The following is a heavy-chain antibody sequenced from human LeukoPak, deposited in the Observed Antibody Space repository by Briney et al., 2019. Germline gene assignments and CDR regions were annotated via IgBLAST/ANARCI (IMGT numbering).Heavy chain of an antibody. CDR3: ARDRPSAAAVHNWFDP. CDR2: IKQDGSEK. CDR1: GFTFSSYW. Sequence: GGSLRLSCAASGFTFSSYWMSWVRQAPGKGLEWVANIKQDGSEKYYVDSVKGRFTISRDNAKNSLYLQMNSLRAEDTAVYYCARDRPSAAAVHNWFDPWGQGTLVTVSS. D-gene: IGHD6-13*01. J-gene: IGHJ5*02. V-gene: IGHV3-7*01.